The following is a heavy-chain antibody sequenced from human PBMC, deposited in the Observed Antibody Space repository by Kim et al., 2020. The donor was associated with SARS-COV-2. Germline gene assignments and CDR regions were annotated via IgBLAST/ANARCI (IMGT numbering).Heavy chain of an antibody. Sequence: SRKSRVTISVATSKNQFSRKLSSVTAADTAVYYCAGGVLEIVGATNAFDIWGQGTMVTVSS. CDR3: AGGVLEIVGATNAFDI. V-gene: IGHV4-31*02. D-gene: IGHD1-26*01. J-gene: IGHJ3*02.